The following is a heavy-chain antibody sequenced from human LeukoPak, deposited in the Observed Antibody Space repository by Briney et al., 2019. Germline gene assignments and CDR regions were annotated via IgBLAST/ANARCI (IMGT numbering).Heavy chain of an antibody. J-gene: IGHJ5*02. Sequence: SSQTLSLTCTVSGGSISSGGYFWSWIRQHPGKGLEWIGYIYSSGSTYYNPSLRSRVTISAGTSKIHFSLKLDSVSAADTAVYYCARTFAAGGTVWFDPWGQGTLVTVSS. CDR3: ARTFAAGGTVWFDP. V-gene: IGHV4-31*03. D-gene: IGHD6-13*01. CDR2: IYSSGST. CDR1: GGSISSGGYF.